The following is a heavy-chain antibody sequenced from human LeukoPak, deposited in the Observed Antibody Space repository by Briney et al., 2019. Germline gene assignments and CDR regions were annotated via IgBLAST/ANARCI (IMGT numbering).Heavy chain of an antibody. CDR1: GFTFSSYS. Sequence: GGSLRLSSAASGFTFSSYSMTWVRQAPGKGLEWVSYISSGSSTIYYADSVKGRFTISRDNAKNSLYLQMNSLRDEDTAVYYCARLGVYSSSSGANYWGQGTLVTVSS. J-gene: IGHJ4*02. V-gene: IGHV3-48*02. CDR3: ARLGVYSSSSGANY. CDR2: ISSGSSTI. D-gene: IGHD6-6*01.